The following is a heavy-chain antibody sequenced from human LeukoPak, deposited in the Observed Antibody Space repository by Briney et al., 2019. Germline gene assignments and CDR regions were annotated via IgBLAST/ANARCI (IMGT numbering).Heavy chain of an antibody. Sequence: SETLSLTCTVSGGSINSVGYYWSWIRQHPGKGLEWIGYIYFNGNTYYNPSLKSRVTILLDTSKKHFSLKLISVTAADTAVYYCARGSGAPTEPNWFDPWGQGTLVTVSS. D-gene: IGHD1-26*01. J-gene: IGHJ5*02. CDR1: GGSINSVGYY. CDR2: IYFNGNT. CDR3: ARGSGAPTEPNWFDP. V-gene: IGHV4-31*03.